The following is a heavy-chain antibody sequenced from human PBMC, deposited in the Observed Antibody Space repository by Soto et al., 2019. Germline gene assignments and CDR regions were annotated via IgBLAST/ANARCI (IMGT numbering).Heavy chain of an antibody. D-gene: IGHD3-9*01. CDR3: ARHPSGLRYFDY. CDR2: IHYNDMT. V-gene: IGHV4-39*01. CDR1: GSSIRTSAYW. Sequence: QLQLQESGPGLVKPSETLSLTCLVSGSSIRTSAYWWGWIRQPPGKGLEWIASIHYNDMTFYNPSLKSRITKSRDTSKNQFSLRLRSVTAADTAIYYCARHPSGLRYFDYWGQGTLVTVSS. J-gene: IGHJ4*02.